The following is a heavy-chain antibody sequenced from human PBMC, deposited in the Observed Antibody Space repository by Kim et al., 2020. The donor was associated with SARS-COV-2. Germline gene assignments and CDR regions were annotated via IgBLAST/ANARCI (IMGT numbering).Heavy chain of an antibody. Sequence: GGSLRLSCAASGFTFSSYAMHWVRQAPGKGLEWVAVIWYDGSNKYYADSVKGRFTISRDNSKNTLYLQMNSLRAEDTAVYYCAKDRELYYYDRGTFFDYWGQGTLVTVSS. CDR1: GFTFSSYA. J-gene: IGHJ4*02. CDR3: AKDRELYYYDRGTFFDY. V-gene: IGHV3-33*06. D-gene: IGHD3-22*01. CDR2: IWYDGSNK.